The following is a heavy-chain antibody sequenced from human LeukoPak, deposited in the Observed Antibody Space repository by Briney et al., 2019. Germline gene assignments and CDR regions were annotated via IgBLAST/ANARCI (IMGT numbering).Heavy chain of an antibody. J-gene: IGHJ4*02. D-gene: IGHD6-13*01. Sequence: GSGPALVKPTQTLTLTCTFSGFSLSTSGMCVSWIRQPPGKALEWLARIDWDDDKYYSTSLRTRVSISKDTSKEQVVLTMTNMDPGDTATYYCARLIAASSYFDYWGRGMLVTVSS. CDR2: IDWDDDK. CDR3: ARLIAASSYFDY. V-gene: IGHV2-70*11. CDR1: GFSLSTSGMC.